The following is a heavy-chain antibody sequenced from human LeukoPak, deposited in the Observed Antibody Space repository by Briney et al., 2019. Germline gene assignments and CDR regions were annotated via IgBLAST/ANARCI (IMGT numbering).Heavy chain of an antibody. CDR1: GYTFTSYG. CDR2: ISAYNGNT. J-gene: IGHJ5*02. D-gene: IGHD6-13*01. Sequence: ASVKVSCKASGYTFTSYGIRWVRQAPGQALEWMGWISAYNGNTNYAQKLQGRVTMTTDTSTSTAYMELRSLRSDDTAVYYCARDLAPGWAAAAPFDPWGQGTLVTVSS. CDR3: ARDLAPGWAAAAPFDP. V-gene: IGHV1-18*01.